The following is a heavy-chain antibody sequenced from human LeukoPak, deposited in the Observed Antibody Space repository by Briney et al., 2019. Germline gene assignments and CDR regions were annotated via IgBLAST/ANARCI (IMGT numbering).Heavy chain of an antibody. CDR2: INHSGST. CDR3: ARARITMIVVVIDY. CDR1: GGSFSGYY. J-gene: IGHJ4*02. V-gene: IGHV4-34*01. Sequence: PSETLSLTCAVYGGSFSGYYWSWIRQPPGKGLEWIGEINHSGSTNYNPSLKSRVTISVDTSKNQFSLKLSSVTAADTAVYYCARARITMIVVVIDYWGQGTLVTVSS. D-gene: IGHD3-22*01.